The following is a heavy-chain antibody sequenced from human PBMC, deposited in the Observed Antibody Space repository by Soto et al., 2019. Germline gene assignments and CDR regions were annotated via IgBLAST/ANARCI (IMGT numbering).Heavy chain of an antibody. J-gene: IGHJ6*02. Sequence: QVQLVESGGGVVQPGRSLRLSCAASGFTFSSYAMHWVHQGPGKGLEWVAVISYDGSNKYYADSVKGRFTISRDNSKNTLYLQMTSLKAEDTAMYYCAREWAALAGNYSYGMAVWGRGTTVTVSS. CDR3: AREWAALAGNYSYGMAV. V-gene: IGHV3-30-3*01. D-gene: IGHD6-19*01. CDR2: ISYDGSNK. CDR1: GFTFSSYA.